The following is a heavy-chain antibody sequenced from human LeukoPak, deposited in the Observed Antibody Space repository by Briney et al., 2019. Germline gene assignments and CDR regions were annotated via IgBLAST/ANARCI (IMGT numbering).Heavy chain of an antibody. V-gene: IGHV3-66*01. CDR2: IYSGGST. CDR3: ARGIVEMATIGMDV. J-gene: IGHJ6*02. CDR1: GFTVSSNY. Sequence: PGGSLRLSCAASGFTVSSNYMSWVRQAPGKGLEWVSVIYSGGSTYYADSVKGRFTISRDNSKNTLYLQMNSLRAEDTAVYYCARGIVEMATIGMDVWGQGTTVTVSS. D-gene: IGHD5-24*01.